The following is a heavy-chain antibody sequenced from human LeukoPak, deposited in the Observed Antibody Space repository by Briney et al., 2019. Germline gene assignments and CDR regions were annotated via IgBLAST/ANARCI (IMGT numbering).Heavy chain of an antibody. D-gene: IGHD6-13*01. CDR1: GFAFNIYP. CDR2: ISTNGRTI. V-gene: IGHV3-48*04. Sequence: PGGSLRLSCTASGFAFNIYPMNWVRQAPGKGLEFISHISTNGRTISYADSVKGRFTISRDNANNSLYLQMTGLRAEDSALYYCVRDIAAATTDYWGQGTLVTVSS. CDR3: VRDIAAATTDY. J-gene: IGHJ4*02.